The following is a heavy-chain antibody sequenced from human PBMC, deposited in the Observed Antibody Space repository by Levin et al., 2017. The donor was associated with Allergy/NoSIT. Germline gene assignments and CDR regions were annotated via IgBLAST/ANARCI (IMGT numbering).Heavy chain of an antibody. CDR1: GGSISSGGYY. D-gene: IGHD3-10*01. Sequence: SETLSLTCTVSGGSISSGGYYWSWIRQHPGKGLEWIGYIYYSGSTYYNPSLKSRVTISVDTSKNQFSLKLSSVTAADTAVYYCARDGGSGSKFDYWGQGTLVTVSS. CDR3: ARDGGSGSKFDY. J-gene: IGHJ4*02. CDR2: IYYSGST. V-gene: IGHV4-31*03.